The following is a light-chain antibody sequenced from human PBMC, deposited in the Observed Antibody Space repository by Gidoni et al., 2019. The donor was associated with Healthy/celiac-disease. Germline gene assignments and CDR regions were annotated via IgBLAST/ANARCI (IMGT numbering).Light chain of an antibody. CDR2: DAS. V-gene: IGKV3-11*01. CDR1: QRVSSY. CDR3: QQRSGA. J-gene: IGKJ1*01. Sequence: ETVLTQSPATLSLSPGESATLSCRASQRVSSYLAWYQQKPGQAPRLLIYDASNRATGIPARFSGSGSGTDFTLTISSLEPEDFAVYYCQQRSGAFGQGTKVEIK.